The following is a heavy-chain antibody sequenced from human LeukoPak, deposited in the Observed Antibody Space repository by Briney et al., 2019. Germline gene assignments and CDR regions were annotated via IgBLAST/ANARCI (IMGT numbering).Heavy chain of an antibody. D-gene: IGHD3-10*01. Sequence: KPSETLSLTCAVYGGSFSGYYWSWIRQPPGKGLEWIGEINHSGSTNYNPSLKSRVTISVDTSKNQFSLKLSSVTAADTAVYYCARARPFYGSGSYNYFDYWGQGTLVTVSS. CDR1: GGSFSGYY. J-gene: IGHJ4*02. V-gene: IGHV4-34*01. CDR2: INHSGST. CDR3: ARARPFYGSGSYNYFDY.